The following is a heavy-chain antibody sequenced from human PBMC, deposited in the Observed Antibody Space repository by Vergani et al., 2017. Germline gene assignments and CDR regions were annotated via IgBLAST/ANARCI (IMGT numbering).Heavy chain of an antibody. CDR3: ARGGFTVTPYYFDY. D-gene: IGHD4-17*01. V-gene: IGHV4-59*01. CDR2: VYYSGSA. CDR1: GGSISSYY. Sequence: QVQLQESGPGLVKPSETLSLTCTVSGGSISSYYWSWIRQPPGKGLEWIGYVYYSGSASYNPSLKSRFTISVDTSNNQFSLKLSSVTAADTAVYYCARGGFTVTPYYFDYWGQGTLVTVSS. J-gene: IGHJ4*02.